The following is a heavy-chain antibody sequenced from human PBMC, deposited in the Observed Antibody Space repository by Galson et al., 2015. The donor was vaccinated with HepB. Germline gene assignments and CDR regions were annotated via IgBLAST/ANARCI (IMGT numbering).Heavy chain of an antibody. CDR3: ARAPYSSSCGGGVHYGMDV. D-gene: IGHD6-13*01. CDR2: IYSCGST. Sequence: SLRLSCAASGFTVSSNYMSWVRQAPAKGLEWVSVIYSCGSTYYADSVKGRFTISRDNSKNTLYLQMNSLRAEDTAVYYCARAPYSSSCGGGVHYGMDVWGQGTTVTVSS. J-gene: IGHJ6*02. CDR1: GFTVSSNY. V-gene: IGHV3-66*03.